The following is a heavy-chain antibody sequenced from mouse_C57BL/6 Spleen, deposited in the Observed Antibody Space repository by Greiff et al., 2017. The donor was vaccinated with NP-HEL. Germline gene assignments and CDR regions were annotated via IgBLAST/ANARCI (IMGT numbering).Heavy chain of an antibody. J-gene: IGHJ3*01. CDR2: IDPSDSYT. CDR1: GYTFTSYW. V-gene: IGHV1-69*01. Sequence: QVQLQQPGAELVMPGASVKLSCKASGYTFTSYWMHWVKQRPGQGLEWIGEIDPSDSYTNYNQKFKGKSPLTVDKSSSTAYMQLSSLTSEDSAVYYCARRGTYYSNYLFAYWGQGTLVTVSA. D-gene: IGHD2-5*01. CDR3: ARRGTYYSNYLFAY.